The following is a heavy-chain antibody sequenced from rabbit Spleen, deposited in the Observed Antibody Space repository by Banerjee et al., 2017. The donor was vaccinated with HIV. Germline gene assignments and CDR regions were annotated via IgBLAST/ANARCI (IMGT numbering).Heavy chain of an antibody. CDR2: IYPITETT. V-gene: IGHV1S47*01. D-gene: IGHD1-1*01. J-gene: IGHJ4*01. CDR3: AREDVGGSVSL. CDR1: GFSFSNGYV. Sequence: QEQLEESGGGLVQPEGSLTLTCKASGFSFSNGYVMSWVRQAPGKGLEWIGIIYPITETTYYANWVNGRFTISSDNAQNTVDLQMNSLTAADTATYFCAREDVGGSVSLWGPGTLVTVS.